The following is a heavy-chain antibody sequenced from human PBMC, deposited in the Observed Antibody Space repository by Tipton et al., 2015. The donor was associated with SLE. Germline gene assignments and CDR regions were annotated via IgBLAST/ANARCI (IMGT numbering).Heavy chain of an antibody. Sequence: TLSLTCTVSGGSISSSSYYWGWIRQPPGKGLEWIGGIYYSGSTYYNPSLKSRVTISVDTSKNQFSLKLSSVTAADTAVYYCASPSIAAPAPFDYWGQGTLVTVSS. CDR2: IYYSGST. CDR3: ASPSIAAPAPFDY. D-gene: IGHD6-6*01. J-gene: IGHJ4*02. V-gene: IGHV4-39*07. CDR1: GGSISSSSYY.